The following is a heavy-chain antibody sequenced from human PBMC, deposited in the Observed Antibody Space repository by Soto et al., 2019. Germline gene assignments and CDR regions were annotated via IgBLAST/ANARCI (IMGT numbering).Heavy chain of an antibody. D-gene: IGHD3-10*01. CDR3: ARDRDDYGSGNYYTRIDF. CDR2: IIPIFGTP. V-gene: IGHV1-69*01. Sequence: QVQLVQSGAEVKKPGSSVKVSCKASGGIFSTYAISWLRQAPGQGLEWMGGIIPIFGTPNYAQRFQGRVTSTADESTRTAYMGLSRLRFEETAVYYCARDRDDYGSGNYYTRIDFLGQGTLVTVSS. CDR1: GGIFSTYA. J-gene: IGHJ4*02.